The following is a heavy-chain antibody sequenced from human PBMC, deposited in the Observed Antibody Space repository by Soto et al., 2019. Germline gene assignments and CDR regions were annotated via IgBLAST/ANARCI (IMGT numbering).Heavy chain of an antibody. CDR3: TRQKDTYYYDSPDV. J-gene: IGHJ6*02. D-gene: IGHD3-22*01. CDR2: IRSKANSYAT. CDR1: GFTFSGSA. V-gene: IGHV3-73*01. Sequence: HPGGSLRLSCAASGFTFSGSAMHWVRQASGKGLEWVGRIRSKANSYATAYAASVKGRFTISRDDSKNTAYLQMNSLKTEDTAVYYCTRQKDTYYYDSPDVWGQGTTVTVSS.